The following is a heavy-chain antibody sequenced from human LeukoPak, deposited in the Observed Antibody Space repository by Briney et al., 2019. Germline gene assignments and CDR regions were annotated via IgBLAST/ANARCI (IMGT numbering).Heavy chain of an antibody. J-gene: IGHJ4*02. D-gene: IGHD3-22*01. CDR3: ARDYYDSSGYYDY. V-gene: IGHV4-61*08. CDR1: GGSLSSGGYY. Sequence: PSETLSLTCTVSGGSLSSGGYYWSWLRQPPGTGLEWIGYVYYSGNTNYNPSLKSRVTISVDTSKNQFSLKLSSVTAADTAVYYCARDYYDSSGYYDYWGQGALVTVSS. CDR2: VYYSGNT.